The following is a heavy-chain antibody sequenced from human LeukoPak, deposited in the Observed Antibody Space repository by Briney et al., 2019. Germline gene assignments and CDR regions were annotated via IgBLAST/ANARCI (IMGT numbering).Heavy chain of an antibody. V-gene: IGHV1-18*01. CDR2: ISGYNGNT. CDR3: AREILENRSWPRGEDY. Sequence: ASVKVSCKASGYTFSSYGISWVRQAPGQGLEWMGWISGYNGNTNYAQKFQGRVTMTTDTSTSTAYMELRSLRFADTAMYYCAREILENRSWPRGEDYWGQGTLVTVSS. CDR1: GYTFSSYG. D-gene: IGHD2/OR15-2a*01. J-gene: IGHJ4*02.